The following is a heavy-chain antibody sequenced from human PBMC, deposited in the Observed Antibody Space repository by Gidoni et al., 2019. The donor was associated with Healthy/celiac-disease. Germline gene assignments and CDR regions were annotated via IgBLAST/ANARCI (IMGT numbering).Heavy chain of an antibody. V-gene: IGHV4-59*01. J-gene: IGHJ6*03. CDR2: ST. D-gene: IGHD6-19*01. Sequence: STNYNPSLKSRVTISVDTSKNQFSLKLSSVTAADTAVYYCARDPGLGYYYYMDVWGKGTTVTVSS. CDR3: ARDPGLGYYYYMDV.